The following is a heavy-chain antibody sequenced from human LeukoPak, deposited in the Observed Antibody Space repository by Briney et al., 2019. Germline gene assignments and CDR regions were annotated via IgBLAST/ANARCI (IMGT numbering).Heavy chain of an antibody. CDR3: ARHLNYYDSSGYYSYFDY. CDR1: GGSISSSSYY. J-gene: IGHJ4*02. Sequence: QSSETLSLTCTVSGGSISSSSYYWGWIRQPPGKGLEWIGSVYYSGSTYYTPSLNSRATIAVDTSKNQFSLKLSSVTAADTAVYYCARHLNYYDSSGYYSYFDYWGQGTLVTVSS. CDR2: VYYSGST. D-gene: IGHD3-22*01. V-gene: IGHV4-39*01.